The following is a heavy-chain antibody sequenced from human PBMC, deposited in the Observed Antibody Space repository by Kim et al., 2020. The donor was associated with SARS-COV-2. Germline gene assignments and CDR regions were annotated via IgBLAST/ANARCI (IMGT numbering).Heavy chain of an antibody. V-gene: IGHV1-24*01. CDR2: FDPANGKT. CDR1: GYTLIELS. CDR3: ATLKGDTVMNWFDP. J-gene: IGHJ5*02. Sequence: ASVKVSCKVSGYTLIELSMHWVRQVPGKGLEWMGGFDPANGKTVYAQKFQGRVTMTEDTSTDTAYMDLRSLRSDDTAVYYCATLKGDTVMNWFDPWGQGT. D-gene: IGHD5-18*01.